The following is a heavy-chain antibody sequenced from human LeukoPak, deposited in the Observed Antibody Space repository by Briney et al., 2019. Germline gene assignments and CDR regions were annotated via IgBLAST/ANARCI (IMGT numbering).Heavy chain of an antibody. V-gene: IGHV3-23*01. J-gene: IGHJ4*02. D-gene: IGHD1-7*01. CDR3: AKVGGTGTRFDY. Sequence: GGSLRLSCAASGFTFSSSAMSWVRQAPGKGLYWVSAISGSGTGTYYADSVKGRFTISRDNSKNTLYLQMNSLRAEDTAVYYCAKVGGTGTRFDYWGQGTLVTVSS. CDR1: GFTFSSSA. CDR2: ISGSGTGT.